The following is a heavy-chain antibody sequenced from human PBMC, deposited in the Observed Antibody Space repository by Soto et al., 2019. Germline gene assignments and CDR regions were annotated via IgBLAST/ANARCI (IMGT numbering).Heavy chain of an antibody. CDR2: ISSSSSYI. V-gene: IGHV3-21*01. J-gene: IGHJ5*02. Sequence: EVQLVESGGGLVKPGGSLRLSCAASGFTFSSYSMNWVRQAPGKGLEWVSSISSSSSYIYYADSVKGRFTISRDNVKNSLYLQMNSLRAEDTAVYYCARALVRGRFDPWGQGTLVTVSS. CDR3: ARALVRGRFDP. CDR1: GFTFSSYS. D-gene: IGHD6-13*01.